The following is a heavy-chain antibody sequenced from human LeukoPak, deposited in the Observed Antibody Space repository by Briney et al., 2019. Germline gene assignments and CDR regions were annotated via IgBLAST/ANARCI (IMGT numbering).Heavy chain of an antibody. CDR3: ARDQSEHIVVVPAAHRGGMDV. CDR1: GFTFSSYA. D-gene: IGHD2-2*01. V-gene: IGHV3-23*01. CDR2: ISGSGGST. J-gene: IGHJ6*02. Sequence: PGGSLRLSCAASGFTFSSYAMSWVRQAPGKGLEWVSAISGSGGSTYYADSVKGRFTISRDNSKNTLYLQMNSLRAEDTAVYYCARDQSEHIVVVPAAHRGGMDVWGQGTTVTVSS.